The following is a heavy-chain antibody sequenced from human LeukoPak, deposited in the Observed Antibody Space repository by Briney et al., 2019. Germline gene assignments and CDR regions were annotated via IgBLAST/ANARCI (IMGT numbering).Heavy chain of an antibody. V-gene: IGHV1-46*01. Sequence: ASVEVSCKASGYTFTSHYMHWVRQAPGQGLEWMGAINPSGDRTNYAQNFQGRVTMTRDTSTSTLYMELSGLRSEDTAVYYCAREKVMAGKTFDFWGQGTLVTVSS. CDR2: INPSGDRT. CDR1: GYTFTSHY. D-gene: IGHD2-8*01. CDR3: AREKVMAGKTFDF. J-gene: IGHJ4*02.